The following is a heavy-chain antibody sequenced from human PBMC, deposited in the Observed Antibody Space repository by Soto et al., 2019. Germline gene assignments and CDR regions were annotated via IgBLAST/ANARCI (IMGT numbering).Heavy chain of an antibody. D-gene: IGHD2-21*01. CDR2: INPSGGST. V-gene: IGHV1-46*01. CDR3: ARGKAYWGGDCYSPLLSYAGMRV. Sequence: QVQLVQSGAEVKKPGASVKVSCKASGYTFTSYYMHWVRQAPGQGLEWMGIINPSGGSTSYAQKCQGRVTMHRDTTTIPVYMELTSLRSEPKAVYYGARGKAYWGGDCYSPLLSYAGMRVWAKGTTATVTS. CDR1: GYTFTSYY. J-gene: IGHJ6*04.